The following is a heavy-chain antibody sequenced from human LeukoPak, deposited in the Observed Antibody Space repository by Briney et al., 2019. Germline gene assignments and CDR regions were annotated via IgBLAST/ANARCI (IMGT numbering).Heavy chain of an antibody. V-gene: IGHV6-1*01. CDR3: ARGPRTEPFDY. D-gene: IGHD1-1*01. J-gene: IGHJ4*02. CDR2: TFYRSKWFY. CDR1: GDSVSSTSGA. Sequence: SQTLSLTCAISGDSVSSTSGAWHWIRQSPSRGLEWLGRTFYRSKWFYDYALSAKSRISIDPDTSKNQFSLHLNSVIPEDTAVYYCARGPRTEPFDYWGQGTLVTVSS.